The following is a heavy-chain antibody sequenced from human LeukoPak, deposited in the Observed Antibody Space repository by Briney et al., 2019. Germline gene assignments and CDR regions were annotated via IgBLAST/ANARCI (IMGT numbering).Heavy chain of an antibody. V-gene: IGHV5-51*01. CDR3: ARQSKSRWLQNRNPGAFDI. CDR1: GYSFTSYW. J-gene: IGHJ3*02. Sequence: GESLKISCKGSGYSFTSYWIAWVRQMPGKGLEWMGIIYPGDSDTRYSPSFQGQVTISADKSISTAYLQWSSLKASDTAMYYCARQSKSRWLQNRNPGAFDIWGQGTMVTVSS. D-gene: IGHD5-24*01. CDR2: IYPGDSDT.